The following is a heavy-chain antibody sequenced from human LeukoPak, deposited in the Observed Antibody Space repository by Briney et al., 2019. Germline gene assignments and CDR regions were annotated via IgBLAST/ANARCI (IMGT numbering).Heavy chain of an antibody. CDR3: VREGNELLSKNFDY. J-gene: IGHJ4*02. V-gene: IGHV1-2*02. CDR2: INPHSGGT. D-gene: IGHD2-21*02. CDR1: GFTFTGYY. Sequence: SVKVSCKASGFTFTGYYIHWVRQAPGQGLEWMGYINPHSGGTSSPQKFQGRVTMTTDTSISAAYMELSSLISDDTAMYYCVREGNELLSKNFDYWGQGTLVTVSS.